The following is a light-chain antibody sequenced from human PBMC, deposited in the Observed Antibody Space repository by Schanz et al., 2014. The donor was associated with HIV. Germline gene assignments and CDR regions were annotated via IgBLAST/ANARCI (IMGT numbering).Light chain of an antibody. Sequence: DIQMTQSPSTLSASVGDRVTITCRASQNIGNWLAWYQQRPGEPPKLLMYQASTLQSGVPSRFSGSGSGTAFSLTISSLQPEDFGTYYCLQDYNYPFTFGPGIKVEIK. V-gene: IGKV1-5*03. J-gene: IGKJ3*01. CDR2: QAS. CDR1: QNIGNW. CDR3: LQDYNYPFT.